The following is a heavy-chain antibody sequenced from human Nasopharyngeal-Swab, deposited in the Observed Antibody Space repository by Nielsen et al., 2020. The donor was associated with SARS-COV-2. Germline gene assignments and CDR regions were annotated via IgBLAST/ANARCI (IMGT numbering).Heavy chain of an antibody. D-gene: IGHD5-18*01. CDR3: ARDSPGYNYGQFYFDY. J-gene: IGHJ4*02. V-gene: IGHV4-31*03. CDR2: IYYSGST. CDR1: GGSISSGGYY. Sequence: SETLSLTCTVSGGSISSGGYYWTWIRQHPGKGLEWIGYIYYSGSTYYSPSLKSRVTISADTSKNQFSLKLSSVTAADTAVYYCARDSPGYNYGQFYFDYWGQGTLVTVSS.